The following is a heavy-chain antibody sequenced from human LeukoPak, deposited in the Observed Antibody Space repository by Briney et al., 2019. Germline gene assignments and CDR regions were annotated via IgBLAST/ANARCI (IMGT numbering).Heavy chain of an antibody. D-gene: IGHD3-22*01. CDR3: ARRPDSSGYQYYFDY. J-gene: IGHJ4*02. V-gene: IGHV4-38-2*01. CDR1: GYSISSGYY. CDR2: IYHSGST. Sequence: PSETLSLTCAVSGYSISSGYYWGWIRQPPGKGLEWIVSIYHSGSTYYNPSLKSRVTISVDTSKNQFSLKLSSVTAADTAVYYCARRPDSSGYQYYFDYWGQGTLVTVSS.